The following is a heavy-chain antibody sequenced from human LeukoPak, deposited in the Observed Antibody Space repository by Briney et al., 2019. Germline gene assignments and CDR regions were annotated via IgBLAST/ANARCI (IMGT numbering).Heavy chain of an antibody. CDR1: GGSIRSSYS. Sequence: SETLSLTCTVSGGSIRSSYSWGWIRQPPGKGLEWIGSVYYSGNPYYNPSLKSRLTISVDSSENQFSLKLSSVTAADTAVYFCARLEWDTYSSDYWGQGTLVTVSS. CDR3: ARLEWDTYSSDY. CDR2: VYYSGNP. J-gene: IGHJ4*02. V-gene: IGHV4-39*01. D-gene: IGHD1-26*01.